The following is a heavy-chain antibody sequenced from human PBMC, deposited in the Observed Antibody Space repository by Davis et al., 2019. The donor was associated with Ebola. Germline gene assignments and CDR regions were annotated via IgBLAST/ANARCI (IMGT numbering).Heavy chain of an antibody. J-gene: IGHJ5*02. CDR3: ARDGEQYQLLYDNWFDP. D-gene: IGHD2-2*02. V-gene: IGHV1-2*06. CDR2: SNPNSGGT. Sequence: SVPVPRMASLYTFTGYYLLWLRQAPRQGLEWMGRSNPNSGGTNYAQKFQGRVTMTRDTSISTAYMELSRLRSDDTAVYYCARDGEQYQLLYDNWFDPWGQGTLVTVSS. CDR1: LYTFTGYY.